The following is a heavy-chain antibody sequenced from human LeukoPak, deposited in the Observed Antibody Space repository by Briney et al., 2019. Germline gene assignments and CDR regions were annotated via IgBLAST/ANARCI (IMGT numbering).Heavy chain of an antibody. D-gene: IGHD2-15*01. CDR3: ARGVVAARFWFDP. CDR2: IYYSGST. CDR1: GGSISSDY. Sequence: SETLSLTCTVSGGSISSDYWSWIRQPPGKGLEWIGYIYYSGSTNYNPSLKSRVTISVDTSKNQFSLKLSSVTAADTAVYYCARGVVAARFWFDPWGQGTLVTVSS. J-gene: IGHJ5*02. V-gene: IGHV4-59*01.